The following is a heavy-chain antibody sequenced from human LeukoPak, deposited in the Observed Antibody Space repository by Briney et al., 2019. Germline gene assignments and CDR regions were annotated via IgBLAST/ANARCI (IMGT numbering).Heavy chain of an antibody. D-gene: IGHD2-2*01. CDR1: GFTFSSYA. V-gene: IGHV3-23*01. CDR2: ISTSGGST. Sequence: GGSLRLSCVASGFTFSSYAMNWVRQAPGKGLEWVSVISTSGGSTYYADSVKGRFTISRDNSKNTLYLLMNSLRAEDTAIYYCAKELYCSSTSCAQFDPWGQGTLVTVSS. CDR3: AKELYCSSTSCAQFDP. J-gene: IGHJ5*02.